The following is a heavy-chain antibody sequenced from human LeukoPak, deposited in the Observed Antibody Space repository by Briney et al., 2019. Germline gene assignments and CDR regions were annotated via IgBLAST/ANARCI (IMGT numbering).Heavy chain of an antibody. CDR3: ARDRYDILTGYSFFDY. V-gene: IGHV4-4*07. D-gene: IGHD3-9*01. J-gene: IGHJ4*02. CDR1: GGSVSSYY. CDR2: IYTSGST. Sequence: SETLSLTCTVSGGSVSSYYWSWIAQPAGKGLEWIGRIYTSGSTNYNPSLKSRVTMSVDTSKNQFSLKLSSVTAADTAVYYCARDRYDILTGYSFFDYWGQGTLVTVSS.